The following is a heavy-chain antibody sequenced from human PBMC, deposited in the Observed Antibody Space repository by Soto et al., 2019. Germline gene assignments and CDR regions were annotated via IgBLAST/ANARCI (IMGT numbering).Heavy chain of an antibody. Sequence: SETLSLTCTVSGGSISSSSYYWGWIRQPPGKGLEWIGSFYYSGSTYYNPSLKSRVTISVDKSKNQFSLKLSSVTAADTAVYYCARKVAATSFPFDYWGQGTLVTVSS. V-gene: IGHV4-39*07. CDR3: ARKVAATSFPFDY. CDR1: GGSISSSSYY. D-gene: IGHD2-15*01. J-gene: IGHJ4*02. CDR2: FYYSGST.